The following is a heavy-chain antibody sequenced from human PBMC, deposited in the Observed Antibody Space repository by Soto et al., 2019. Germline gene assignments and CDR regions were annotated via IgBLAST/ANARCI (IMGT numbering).Heavy chain of an antibody. J-gene: IGHJ4*02. CDR3: ARECGSGTTVDY. V-gene: IGHV3-23*01. CDR2: ISGVGGST. CDR1: GFTFSSYV. D-gene: IGHD5-12*01. Sequence: EVQLLESGGGLVQPGGSLRLSCVTSGFTFSSYVINWVRQAPGKGLEWVSAISGVGGSTYYADSVSGRFIISRDNSKNTVYLQMNSLRAEDTAMYYCARECGSGTTVDYWGQGALVTVSS.